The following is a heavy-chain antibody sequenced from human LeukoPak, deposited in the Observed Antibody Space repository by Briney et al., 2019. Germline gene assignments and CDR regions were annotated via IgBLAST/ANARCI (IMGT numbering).Heavy chain of an antibody. CDR3: AKSGPYCSSTSCNYFDY. CDR1: GFTFSSYG. V-gene: IGHV3-33*06. Sequence: PGRSLRLSCAGSGFTFSSYGMHWVRQAPGKGLEWVAVIWYDGSNKYYADSVKGRFTISRDNSKKMSYLQMNSLRAEDTAVYYCAKSGPYCSSTSCNYFDYWGQGTLVTVSS. D-gene: IGHD2-2*01. CDR2: IWYDGSNK. J-gene: IGHJ4*02.